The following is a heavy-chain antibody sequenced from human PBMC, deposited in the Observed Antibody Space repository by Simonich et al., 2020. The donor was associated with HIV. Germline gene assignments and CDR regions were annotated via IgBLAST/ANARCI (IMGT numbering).Heavy chain of an antibody. D-gene: IGHD4-17*01. V-gene: IGHV4-34*01. CDR1: GGSFSGYY. CDR3: ARRHPTTVTTPYFDY. Sequence: QVQLQQWGAGLLKPSETLSLTCAVYGGSFSGYYWSWIRQPPGKGLEWIGEINHRGSTNYNPPRKSRVTISVDTSKNQFSLKLSSVTAADTAVYYCARRHPTTVTTPYFDYWGQGTLVTVSS. J-gene: IGHJ4*02. CDR2: INHRGST.